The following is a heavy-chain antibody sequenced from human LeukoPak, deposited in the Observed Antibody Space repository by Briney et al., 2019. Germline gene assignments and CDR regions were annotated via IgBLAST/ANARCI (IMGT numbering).Heavy chain of an antibody. J-gene: IGHJ4*02. CDR2: IYHSGNT. CDR3: ARGGTRITIIGVVINDFDY. D-gene: IGHD3-3*01. V-gene: IGHV4-30-4*08. CDR1: GGSISSGDYY. Sequence: PSQTLSLTCTVSGGSISSGDYYWSWIRQPPGKGLEWIGYIYHSGNTYYNPSLKSRLTISVDTPRNQFSLKLRSVTAADTAVYYCARGGTRITIIGVVINDFDYWGQGTLVTVSS.